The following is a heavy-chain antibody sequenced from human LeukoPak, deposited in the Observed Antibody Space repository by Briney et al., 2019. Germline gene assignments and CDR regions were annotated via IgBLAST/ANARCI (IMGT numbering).Heavy chain of an antibody. CDR3: ARAVAGTWGTNDY. CDR1: GGTFSSYA. Sequence: ASVKVSCKASGGTFSSYAISWVRQAPGQGLEWMGIINPSGGSTGYAQKFQGRVTMTGDTSTSTVYMELSSLSSEDTAVYYCARAVAGTWGTNDYWGQGTLVTVSS. D-gene: IGHD6-19*01. CDR2: INPSGGST. V-gene: IGHV1-46*01. J-gene: IGHJ4*02.